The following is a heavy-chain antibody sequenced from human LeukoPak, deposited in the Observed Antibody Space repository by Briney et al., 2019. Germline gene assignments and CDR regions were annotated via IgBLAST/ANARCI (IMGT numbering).Heavy chain of an antibody. CDR1: GFTFSSYS. D-gene: IGHD6-13*01. J-gene: IGHJ4*02. Sequence: GGSLRLSCAASGFTFSSYSMNWVRQAPGKGLEWVSSISSSSSYIYYADSVKGRFTISRDNAKNSLYLQMNSLRAEDTAVYYCARTSSSSWYGIFDYWGQGTLVTVSS. CDR2: ISSSSSYI. V-gene: IGHV3-21*01. CDR3: ARTSSSSWYGIFDY.